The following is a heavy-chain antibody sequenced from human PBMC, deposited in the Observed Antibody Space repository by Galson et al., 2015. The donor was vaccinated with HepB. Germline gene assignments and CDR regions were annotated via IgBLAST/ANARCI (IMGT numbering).Heavy chain of an antibody. V-gene: IGHV3-33*08. D-gene: IGHD6-6*01. Sequence: SLRLSCAASGFTFSSYALHWVRQAPGKGLEWVAVIWYDGSNKYYADSVKGRFTISRDNSKNTLYLQMNSLRAEDTAVYYCARGIAARSLDYWGQGTLVTVSS. J-gene: IGHJ4*02. CDR1: GFTFSSYA. CDR3: ARGIAARSLDY. CDR2: IWYDGSNK.